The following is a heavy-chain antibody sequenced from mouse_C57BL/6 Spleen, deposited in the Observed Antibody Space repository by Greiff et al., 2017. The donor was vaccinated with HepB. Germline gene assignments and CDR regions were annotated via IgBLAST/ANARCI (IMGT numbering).Heavy chain of an antibody. CDR1: GYTFTSYW. V-gene: IGHV1-59*01. CDR2: IDPSDSYT. Sequence: VQLQQPGAELVRPGTSVKLSCKASGYTFTSYWMHWVKQRPGQGLEWIGVIDPSDSYTNYNQKFKGKATLTVDTSSSTAYMQLSSLTSEDSAVYYCAKAYYGSSYEDYWGQGTTLTVSS. D-gene: IGHD1-1*01. CDR3: AKAYYGSSYEDY. J-gene: IGHJ2*01.